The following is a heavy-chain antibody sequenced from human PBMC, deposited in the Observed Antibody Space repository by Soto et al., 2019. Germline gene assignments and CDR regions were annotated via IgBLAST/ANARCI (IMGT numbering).Heavy chain of an antibody. D-gene: IGHD1-26*01. J-gene: IGHJ6*03. V-gene: IGHV3-23*01. CDR1: GFAFSNFH. CDR3: AKLFSDAWEAGMDV. Sequence: EMQVLESGGGLVQPGGSLRLSCAASGFAFSNFHMNWVRQAPGKGLQWVATIGGAGNDIHYADSVEGQFTVSRDNSKNTLHLQMDGLRDDYTAIYYCAKLFSDAWEAGMDVWGEGTTVTVSS. CDR2: IGGAGNDI.